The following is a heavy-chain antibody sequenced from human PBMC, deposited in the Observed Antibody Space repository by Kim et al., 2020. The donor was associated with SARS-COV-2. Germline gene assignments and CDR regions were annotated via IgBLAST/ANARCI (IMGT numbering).Heavy chain of an antibody. CDR1: GFTFCESG. CDR3: TKTFGRGSYSDY. D-gene: IGHD1-26*01. J-gene: IGHJ4*02. Sequence: GGSLRLSCTASGFTFCESGLSWVRQAPGKGLEWVGFIRSKPYGGTTEYAASVKGRFTISRDDSKSIAYLQMNRLETEDTAMYYCTKTFGRGSYSDYWGQGTLVTVSS. V-gene: IGHV3-49*04. CDR2: IRSKPYGGTT.